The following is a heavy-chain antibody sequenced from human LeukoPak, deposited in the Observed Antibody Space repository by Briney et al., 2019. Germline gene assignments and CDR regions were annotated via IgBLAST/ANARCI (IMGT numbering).Heavy chain of an antibody. Sequence: PSETLSLTCTVSGGSISSYYWSWIRQPAGKGLEWFGRIYTSGSTNYNPSLKSRVTMSVDTSKNQFSLKLSSVTAADTAVYYCARDSSGWSSGYYFDYWGQGTLVTVSS. CDR2: IYTSGST. CDR1: GGSISSYY. J-gene: IGHJ4*02. V-gene: IGHV4-4*07. CDR3: ARDSSGWSSGYYFDY. D-gene: IGHD6-19*01.